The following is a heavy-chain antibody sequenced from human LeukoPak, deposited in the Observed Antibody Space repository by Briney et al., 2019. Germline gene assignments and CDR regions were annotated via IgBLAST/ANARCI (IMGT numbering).Heavy chain of an antibody. Sequence: GGSLRLSCTVSGFTVSSNSMSWVRQAPGKGLEWVSFIYSDNTHYSDSVKGRFTISRDNSKNTLYLQMNSLRAEDTAVYYCARFSNYYDSSVHYLDHWGQGTLVSVSS. J-gene: IGHJ4*02. CDR2: IYSDNT. D-gene: IGHD3-22*01. V-gene: IGHV3-53*01. CDR3: ARFSNYYDSSVHYLDH. CDR1: GFTVSSNS.